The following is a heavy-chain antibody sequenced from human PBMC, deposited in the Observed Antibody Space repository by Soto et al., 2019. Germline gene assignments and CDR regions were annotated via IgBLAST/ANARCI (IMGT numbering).Heavy chain of an antibody. D-gene: IGHD2-8*02. J-gene: IGHJ4*02. CDR2: INHSGST. CDR3: ARDKITGLFDY. CDR1: GGSFSDYY. Sequence: SQPLSLPCAVYGGSFSDYYWTWISQPPGTGLEWIGEINHSGSTNYNPSLKSRVTISVDTSKNQFSLKLTSVTAADTAVYYCARDKITGLFDYWGQGTLVTVSS. V-gene: IGHV4-34*01.